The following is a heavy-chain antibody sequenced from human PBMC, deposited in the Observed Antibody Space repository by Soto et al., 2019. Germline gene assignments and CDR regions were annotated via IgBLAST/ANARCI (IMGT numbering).Heavy chain of an antibody. CDR1: GFTFSSYA. Sequence: GGSLRLSCAASGFTFSSYAMSWVRQAPGKGLERVSAISGSGGSTYYADSVKGRFTISRDNSKNTLYLQMNSLRAEDTAVYYCAKSIAAAGRGYYYYGMDVWGQGTTVTVSS. V-gene: IGHV3-23*01. CDR3: AKSIAAAGRGYYYYGMDV. D-gene: IGHD6-13*01. J-gene: IGHJ6*02. CDR2: ISGSGGST.